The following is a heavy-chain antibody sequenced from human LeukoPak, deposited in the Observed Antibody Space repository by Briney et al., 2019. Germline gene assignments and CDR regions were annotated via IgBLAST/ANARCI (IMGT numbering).Heavy chain of an antibody. V-gene: IGHV4-4*07. CDR3: ASSAGRITIFGVGGNWFDP. CDR2: IYASGST. D-gene: IGHD3-3*01. Sequence: SETLSLTCTVSGGSISSYYWSWIRQPAGKGLEWIGRIYASGSTNYNPSLKSRVTMSVDTSKKQFSLNLSSVTAADTAVYYCASSAGRITIFGVGGNWFDPWGQGTLVTVSS. CDR1: GGSISSYY. J-gene: IGHJ5*02.